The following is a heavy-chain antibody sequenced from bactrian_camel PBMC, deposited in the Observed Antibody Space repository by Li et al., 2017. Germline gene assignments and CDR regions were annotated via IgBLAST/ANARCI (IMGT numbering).Heavy chain of an antibody. CDR1: GFTFSSYG. CDR2: ESGVRGDIDGQI. V-gene: IGHV3S42*01. Sequence: LVESGGGLVQPGGSLSVSCAGSGFTFSSYGMSWVRQAPGKEREGVVLAESGVRGDIDGQISYADSVKGRFTFTIDNTKKILFLEMNILKPEDTAMYYCSADTFCHCSGGYCLTANNWHYQGQGTQVTVS. D-gene: IGHD2*01. J-gene: IGHJ4*01.